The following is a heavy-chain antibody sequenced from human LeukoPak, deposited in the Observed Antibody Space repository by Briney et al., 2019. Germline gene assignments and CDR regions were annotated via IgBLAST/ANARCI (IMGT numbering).Heavy chain of an antibody. CDR2: IYYSGST. CDR3: ARHVNSSSSYWFYYFGVEV. D-gene: IGHD6-6*01. CDR1: GGSISSSSYY. V-gene: IGHV4-39*01. Sequence: AETEALIRTVSGGSISSSSYYWGRIRQPPGKGLEWIGSIYYSGSTYYNPSLKSRVTISVDTSKNNFSLKLSSVPAADTAVYYCARHVNSSSSYWFYYFGVEV. J-gene: IGHJ6*01.